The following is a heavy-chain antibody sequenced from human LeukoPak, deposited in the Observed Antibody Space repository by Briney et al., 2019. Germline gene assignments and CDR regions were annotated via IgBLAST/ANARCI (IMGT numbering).Heavy chain of an antibody. CDR1: GGTFSSYA. V-gene: IGHV1-69*05. D-gene: IGHD3-9*01. Sequence: ASVKVSCKASGGTFSSYAISWVRQAPGQGLEWMGGIIPIFGTANYAQKFQGRVTITTDESTSTAYMELRSLRSDDTAVYYCARTYYDILTGYNWFDPWGQETLVTVSS. CDR3: ARTYYDILTGYNWFDP. J-gene: IGHJ5*02. CDR2: IIPIFGTA.